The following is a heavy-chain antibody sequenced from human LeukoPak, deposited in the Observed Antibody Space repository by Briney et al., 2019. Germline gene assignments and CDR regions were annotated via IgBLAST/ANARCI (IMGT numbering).Heavy chain of an antibody. CDR1: GFTFDDYA. Sequence: GGSLRLSCAASGFTFDDYAMHWVRQAPGKGLEWVSGISWNSGSIGYADSVKGRFTISRDNAKNSLYLQMNSLRAEDTALYYCAESRSHSGDGMDVWGQGTTVTVSS. D-gene: IGHD2-15*01. CDR3: AESRSHSGDGMDV. CDR2: ISWNSGSI. J-gene: IGHJ6*02. V-gene: IGHV3-9*01.